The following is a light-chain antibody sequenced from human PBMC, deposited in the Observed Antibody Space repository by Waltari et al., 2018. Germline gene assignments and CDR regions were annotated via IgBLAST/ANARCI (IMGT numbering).Light chain of an antibody. CDR2: DVT. CDR1: NREVGSLGL. Sequence: QSALIQPASLSGSPGQSLTLSCTGINREVGSLGLVSCYQQHPGKAPNPILYDVTKRPSGFSDRFSGSRSGDTASLTISTLQAEDEADYYCCSYANYVTFFGGETKLTVL. V-gene: IGLV2-23*02. J-gene: IGLJ2*01. CDR3: CSYANYVTF.